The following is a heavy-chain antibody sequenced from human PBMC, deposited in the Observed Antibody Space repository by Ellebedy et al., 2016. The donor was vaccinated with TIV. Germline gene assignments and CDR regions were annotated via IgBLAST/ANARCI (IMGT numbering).Heavy chain of an antibody. D-gene: IGHD6-19*01. CDR2: IYYSGST. CDR3: ARGPGYSSRWSDAFDI. Sequence: SETLSLXXAVSGGSISSSTDYWGWIRQPPGKGLEWIGTIYYSGSTYHNPSLQSRVTMSVDTSKNQLALNLSSVTAADTAVYYCARGPGYSSRWSDAFDIWGQGTMVTVSS. J-gene: IGHJ3*02. V-gene: IGHV4-39*06. CDR1: GGSISSSTDY.